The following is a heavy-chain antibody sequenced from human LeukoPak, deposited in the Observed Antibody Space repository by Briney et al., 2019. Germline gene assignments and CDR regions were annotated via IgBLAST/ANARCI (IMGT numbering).Heavy chain of an antibody. CDR1: GFTFSSYS. CDR2: ISSSSSNI. J-gene: IGHJ4*02. CDR3: ARAIYDSSGDDY. Sequence: GGSLRLSCAASGFTFSSYSMNWVRQAPGKGLEWVSSISSSSSNIYYADSVKGRFTISRDNAKNSLYQQMNSLRAEDTAVYYWARAIYDSSGDDYWGQGTLVTVSS. V-gene: IGHV3-21*04. D-gene: IGHD3-22*01.